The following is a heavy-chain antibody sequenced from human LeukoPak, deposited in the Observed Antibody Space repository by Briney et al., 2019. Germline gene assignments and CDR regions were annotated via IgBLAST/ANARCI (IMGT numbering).Heavy chain of an antibody. CDR3: ARTSITILHGLDV. CDR2: INPSGGST. Sequence: ASVKVSCKASGYTFTSYYIHWVRQAPGQGLEWMGIINPSGGSTSSAQKFQGRVTMTRDTSTSTVFMELSSLRSEDTAEYYCARTSITILHGLDVWGQGTTVTVSS. J-gene: IGHJ6*02. CDR1: GYTFTSYY. D-gene: IGHD3-3*01. V-gene: IGHV1-46*01.